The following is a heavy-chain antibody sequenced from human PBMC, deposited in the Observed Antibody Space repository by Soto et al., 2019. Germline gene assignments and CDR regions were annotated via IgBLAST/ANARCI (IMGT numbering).Heavy chain of an antibody. J-gene: IGHJ4*02. D-gene: IGHD1-26*01. V-gene: IGHV3-23*01. CDR1: GFTFSDYA. CDR2: IRGTDGTT. Sequence: GGSLRLSCAASGFTFSDYAMSWVRQAPGKGLEWVSTIRGTDGTTYYADSVKGRLTISRDNSKNTLYLQMNSLRAEDAAIYYCARKGGSFYGPFDYWGQGTLVTVSS. CDR3: ARKGGSFYGPFDY.